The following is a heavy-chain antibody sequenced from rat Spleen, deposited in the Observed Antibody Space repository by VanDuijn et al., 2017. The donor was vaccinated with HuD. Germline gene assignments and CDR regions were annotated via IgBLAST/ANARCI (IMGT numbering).Heavy chain of an antibody. CDR2: ISYSGRT. D-gene: IGHD1-11*01. V-gene: IGHV3-1*01. CDR3: VRHYGGYSEYVMDA. Sequence: EVQLQESGPGLVKPSQSLSLTCSVTGYSITSNYWGWIRKFPGNKMEWMGYISYSGRTSYNPSLKSRISITRDTSKNQFFLQLTSVTTEDTATYYCVRHYGGYSEYVMDAWGQGASVTVSS. CDR1: GYSITSNY. J-gene: IGHJ4*01.